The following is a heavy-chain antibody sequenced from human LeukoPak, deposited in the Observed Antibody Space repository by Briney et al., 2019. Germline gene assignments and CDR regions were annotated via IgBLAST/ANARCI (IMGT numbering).Heavy chain of an antibody. D-gene: IGHD6-19*01. CDR2: IYDRVST. V-gene: IGHV4-59*01. J-gene: IGHJ4*02. Sequence: SETLSLTCSVSGASTSSDHWSWIRQPPGKGLEWIGYIYDRVSTNENPSLKSRVTISVDTSKNQFSLKLSSVTAADTAVYYCARDRGDGSGWSLDYWGQGTLVTVSS. CDR3: ARDRGDGSGWSLDY. CDR1: GASTSSDH.